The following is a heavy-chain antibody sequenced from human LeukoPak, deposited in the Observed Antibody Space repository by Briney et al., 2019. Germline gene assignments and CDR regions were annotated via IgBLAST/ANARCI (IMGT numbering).Heavy chain of an antibody. Sequence: SETLSLTCTVSGGSISSSFYYWGWIRQPPGKGLEWIGSIYYSGSTYYNPSLKSRVTISVDTSKNQFSLKLSSVTAADTAVYYCARGGYCSSTSCYHGWFDPWGQGTLVTVSS. CDR2: IYYSGST. J-gene: IGHJ5*02. D-gene: IGHD2-2*03. CDR1: GGSISSSFYY. CDR3: ARGGYCSSTSCYHGWFDP. V-gene: IGHV4-39*07.